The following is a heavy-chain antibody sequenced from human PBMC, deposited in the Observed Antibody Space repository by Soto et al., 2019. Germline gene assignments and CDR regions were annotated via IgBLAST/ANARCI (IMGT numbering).Heavy chain of an antibody. J-gene: IGHJ4*02. D-gene: IGHD3-10*01. CDR2: ISPSGGST. Sequence: EVQLLESGGGFMQPGGSLRLSCAVSGFSFGNHAMTWVRQAPGKGLEWVSTISPSGGSTYYTDAVQGRFTVSRDNSKNTVFLQLNSLRAEDTDVYYCAREDRKLQWFGKLLGPADYWGQGTLVTVSS. CDR1: GFSFGNHA. CDR3: AREDRKLQWFGKLLGPADY. V-gene: IGHV3-23*01.